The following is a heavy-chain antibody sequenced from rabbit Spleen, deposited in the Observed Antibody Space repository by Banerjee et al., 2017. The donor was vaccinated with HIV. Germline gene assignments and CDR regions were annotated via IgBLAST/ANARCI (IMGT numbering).Heavy chain of an antibody. CDR1: GFDFSNYNF. V-gene: IGHV1S40*01. D-gene: IGHD8-1*01. CDR2: IDTGSRDFT. Sequence: LVEYGGDLVQPGASPTLTCTASGFDFSNYNFMCWVRQAPGKGLEWIACIDTGSRDFTYYASWAKGRFTISKTSSTTVTLQMTSLTVADTATYFCARDPGSSFSTYGMDLWGQGTLVTVS. J-gene: IGHJ6*01. CDR3: ARDPGSSFSTYGMDL.